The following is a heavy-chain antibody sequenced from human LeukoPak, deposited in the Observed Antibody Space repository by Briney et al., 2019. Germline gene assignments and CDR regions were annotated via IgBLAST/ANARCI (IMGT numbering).Heavy chain of an antibody. J-gene: IGHJ4*02. CDR3: ARARYCSGGSCYFDY. CDR2: IYYSGST. V-gene: IGHV4-59*08. CDR1: GGSISSYY. D-gene: IGHD2-15*01. Sequence: SETLSLTCTVSGGSISSYYWSWIRQPPGKGLEWIGYIYYSGSTNYNPSLKSRVTISVDTSKNQFSLKLSSVTAADTAVYYCARARYCSGGSCYFDYWGQGTLVTVSS.